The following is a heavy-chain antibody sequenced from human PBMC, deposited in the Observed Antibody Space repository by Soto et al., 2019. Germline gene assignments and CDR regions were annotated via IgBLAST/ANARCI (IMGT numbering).Heavy chain of an antibody. V-gene: IGHV1-2*04. CDR3: ARDKGYCSSTSCYGGRGYYGMDV. Sequence: ASVKVSCKASGYTFTGYYMHWVRQAPGQGLEWMGWINPNSGGTNYAQKFQGWVTMTRDTSISTAYMELSRLRSDDTAVYYCARDKGYCSSTSCYGGRGYYGMDVWGQGTTVTAP. CDR2: INPNSGGT. CDR1: GYTFTGYY. D-gene: IGHD2-2*01. J-gene: IGHJ6*02.